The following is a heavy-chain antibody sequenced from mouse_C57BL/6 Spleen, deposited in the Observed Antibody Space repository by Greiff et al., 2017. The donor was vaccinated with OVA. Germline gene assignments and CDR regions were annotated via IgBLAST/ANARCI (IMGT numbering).Heavy chain of an antibody. V-gene: IGHV1-15*01. CDR1: GYTFTDYE. J-gene: IGHJ4*01. CDR2: IDPETGGT. D-gene: IGHD1-1*01. CDR3: TRYYYGSSPYAMDY. Sequence: SGAELVRPGASVTLSCKASGYTFTDYEMHWVKQTPVHGLEWIGAIDPETGGTAYNQKFKGKAILTADKSSSTAYMELRSLTSEDSAVYYCTRYYYGSSPYAMDYWGQGTSVTVSS.